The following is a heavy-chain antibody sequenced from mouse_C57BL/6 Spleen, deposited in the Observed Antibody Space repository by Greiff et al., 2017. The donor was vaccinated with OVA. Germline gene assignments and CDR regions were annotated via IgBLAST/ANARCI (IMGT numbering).Heavy chain of an antibody. CDR1: GYTFTSYS. Sequence: VQLQQPGAEFVKPGASVKLSCKASGYTFTSYSMYWVHQTPGRGLEWIGRIDPNSGGTKYNEKLKSKATLTVDKPTSTAYMQLSSLTSEDSAVYYCARPDYDYYAMDYWGQGTSVTVSS. J-gene: IGHJ4*01. D-gene: IGHD2-4*01. CDR2: IDPNSGGT. CDR3: ARPDYDYYAMDY. V-gene: IGHV1-72*01.